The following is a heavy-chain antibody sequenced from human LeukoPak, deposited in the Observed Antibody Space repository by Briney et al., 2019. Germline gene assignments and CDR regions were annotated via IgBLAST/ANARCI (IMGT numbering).Heavy chain of an antibody. J-gene: IGHJ5*02. CDR1: GFTFSSYG. CDR2: ISSTSDTI. V-gene: IGHV3-48*01. CDR3: ARGRYPANWFDP. Sequence: GGSLRLSCAASGFTFSSYGMNWDRQAPGKGLEWILYISSTSDTIYYADSVKGRFIISRDNAENSLYLQMNSLRAEDTAVYYCARGRYPANWFDPWGQGTLVTVSS. D-gene: IGHD1-1*01.